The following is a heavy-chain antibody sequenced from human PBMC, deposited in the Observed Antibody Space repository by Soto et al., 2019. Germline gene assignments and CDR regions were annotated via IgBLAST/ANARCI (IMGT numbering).Heavy chain of an antibody. Sequence: SETLSLTCTVSGGTINSHDFYWTWIRQPPGKGLEWIGYIYYSGGTYYNPSLKSRVTISVDTSKNQLSLKVTSVTAADKAVYYCARGNRKDFDYGIDGWGKGPTFAVSS. CDR3: ARGNRKDFDYGIDG. CDR1: GGTINSHDFY. V-gene: IGHV4-30-4*01. J-gene: IGHJ6*04. CDR2: IYYSGGT.